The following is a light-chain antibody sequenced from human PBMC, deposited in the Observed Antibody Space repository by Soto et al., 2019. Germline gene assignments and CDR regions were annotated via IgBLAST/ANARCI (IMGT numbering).Light chain of an antibody. J-gene: IGKJ5*01. CDR3: QQRSNWPPIT. CDR1: QSVSSH. CDR2: GAS. V-gene: IGKV3-11*01. Sequence: RVMTQSPATLSVSLVERPTLSCRVSQSVSSHLAWYQQKPGQAPRLLIYGASTRAAGVPPRFSGSGSGTDFTLTISSLEPEDFAVYYCQQRSNWPPITFGQGTGLEI.